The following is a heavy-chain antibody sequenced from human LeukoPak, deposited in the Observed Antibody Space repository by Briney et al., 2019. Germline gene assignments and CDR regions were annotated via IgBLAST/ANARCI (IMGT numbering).Heavy chain of an antibody. D-gene: IGHD6-19*01. Sequence: GESLQISCKGSGYSFTSYWIGWVRPMPGKGGECMGVIYPGDSDTRYSPSFQGQVTISADKSISTAYLQWSSLKASDSAMYYCARRIVVAGSYAFNIWGQGTMVTVSS. J-gene: IGHJ3*02. CDR1: GYSFTSYW. CDR3: ARRIVVAGSYAFNI. CDR2: IYPGDSDT. V-gene: IGHV5-51*01.